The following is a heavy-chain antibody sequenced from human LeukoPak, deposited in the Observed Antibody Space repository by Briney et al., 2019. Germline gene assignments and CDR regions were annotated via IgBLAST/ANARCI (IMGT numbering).Heavy chain of an antibody. Sequence: SETLSLTCTVSGYSISSGYYWGWIRQPPGKGLEWIGSIYHSGSTYYNPSLKSRVTISVDTSKNQFSLKLSSVTAADTAVYYCAGPYCGGDCYSVEDYYYMDVWGKGTTVTVSS. J-gene: IGHJ6*03. CDR3: AGPYCGGDCYSVEDYYYMDV. D-gene: IGHD2-21*02. CDR2: IYHSGST. CDR1: GYSISSGYY. V-gene: IGHV4-38-2*02.